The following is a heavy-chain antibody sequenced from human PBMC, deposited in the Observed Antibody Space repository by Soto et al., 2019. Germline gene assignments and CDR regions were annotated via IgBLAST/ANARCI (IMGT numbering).Heavy chain of an antibody. Sequence: QLQLQESGPGLVKPSETLSLTCTVSGGSISSSSYYWGWIRQPPGKGLEWIGSIYYSGSPYYNPSLKSRVTISVDTSKNHFSLKRSSVTAADSAVYYCATQEVGGSYVYTFDPWGQGTLVTVSS. CDR1: GGSISSSSYY. D-gene: IGHD1-26*01. V-gene: IGHV4-39*02. CDR2: IYYSGSP. J-gene: IGHJ5*02. CDR3: ATQEVGGSYVYTFDP.